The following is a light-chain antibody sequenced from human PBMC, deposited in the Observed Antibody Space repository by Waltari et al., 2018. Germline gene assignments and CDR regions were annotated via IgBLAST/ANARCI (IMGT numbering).Light chain of an antibody. CDR3: QVWDSSSDHVV. CDR2: YND. J-gene: IGLJ2*01. CDR1: NIGSKR. V-gene: IGLV3-21*04. Sequence: SYVLTQPPSVSVAPGKTASITCGGNNIGSKRVHWYQRKAGQAPELVIFYNDDRPSGIPEGFSGSNSGNTATLTISRVEAGDEADYYCQVWDSSSDHVVFGGGTKLTVL.